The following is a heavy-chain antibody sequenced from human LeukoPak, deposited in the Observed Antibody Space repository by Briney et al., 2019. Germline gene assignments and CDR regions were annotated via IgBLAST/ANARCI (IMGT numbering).Heavy chain of an antibody. D-gene: IGHD2-21*02. CDR3: ARARRDCGRSFDY. CDR1: GGSLSGYY. CDR2: INHSGST. V-gene: IGHV4-34*01. Sequence: PSETPSLTCAVSGGSLSGYYWTWIRQPPGKGLEWIGEINHSGSTNYNPSLKSRVTISVDTSKKQFFLKLNSVTAADTAVYYCARARRDCGRSFDYWGQGTLVTVSS. J-gene: IGHJ4*02.